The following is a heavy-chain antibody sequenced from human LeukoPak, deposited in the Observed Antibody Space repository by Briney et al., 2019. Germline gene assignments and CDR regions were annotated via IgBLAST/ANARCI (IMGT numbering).Heavy chain of an antibody. Sequence: ASVKVSCKASGYTFTSYYMHWVRQAPGQGLEWMGIINPSGGSTSYAQKFQGRVTMTRDTSTSTVYMELSSLRSEDTAVYYCARGYVIRFLEWLLPDYWGQGTLVTVSS. D-gene: IGHD3-3*01. V-gene: IGHV1-46*01. CDR2: INPSGGST. CDR1: GYTFTSYY. J-gene: IGHJ4*02. CDR3: ARGYVIRFLEWLLPDY.